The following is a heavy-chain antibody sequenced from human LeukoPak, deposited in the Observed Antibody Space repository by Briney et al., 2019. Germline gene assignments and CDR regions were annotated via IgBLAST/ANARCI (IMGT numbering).Heavy chain of an antibody. CDR3: AKRPQVVPAAYFDY. V-gene: IGHV3-23*01. CDR2: ISGSGGST. J-gene: IGHJ4*02. CDR1: GFTFSSYG. Sequence: GGSLRLSCAASGFTFSSYGMHWVRQAPGKGLEWVSAISGSGGSTYYADSVKGRFTISRDNSKNTLYLQMNSLRAEDTAVYYCAKRPQVVPAAYFDYWGQGTLVTVSS. D-gene: IGHD2-2*01.